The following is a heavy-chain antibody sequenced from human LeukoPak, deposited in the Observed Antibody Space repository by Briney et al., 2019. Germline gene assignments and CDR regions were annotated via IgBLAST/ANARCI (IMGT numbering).Heavy chain of an antibody. CDR2: IYTSGST. Sequence: SETLSLTCTVSGGSISSYYWSWIRQPAGKGLEWIGRIYTSGSTNYNPSLKSRVTKSVDTSKNQFSLKLSSVTAADTAVYYCARDDRITIFGVVIPWFDPWGQGTLVTVSS. CDR1: GGSISSYY. V-gene: IGHV4-4*07. J-gene: IGHJ5*02. D-gene: IGHD3-3*01. CDR3: ARDDRITIFGVVIPWFDP.